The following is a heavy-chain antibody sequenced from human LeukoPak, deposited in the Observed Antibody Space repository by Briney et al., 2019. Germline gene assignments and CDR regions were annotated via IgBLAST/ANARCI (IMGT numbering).Heavy chain of an antibody. CDR1: GGSISSGGYY. J-gene: IGHJ4*02. CDR3: ARCGDYEYYFDY. V-gene: IGHV4-31*03. D-gene: IGHD4-17*01. CDR2: IYYSGST. Sequence: PSETLSLTCTVSGGSISSGGYYWSWIRQHPGKGLEWIGYIYYSGSTYYNPSLKSRVTISVDTSKNQFSLKLSSVTAADTAVYYCARCGDYEYYFDYWGQGTLVTVSS.